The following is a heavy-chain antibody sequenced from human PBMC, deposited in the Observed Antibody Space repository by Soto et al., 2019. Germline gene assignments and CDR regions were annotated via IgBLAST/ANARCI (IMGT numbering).Heavy chain of an antibody. CDR1: GFTFSSYS. J-gene: IGHJ5*02. Sequence: GGSLRLSCAASGFTFSSYSMNWVRQAPGKGLEWVSYISSSSSTIYYADSVKGRFTISRDNAKNSLYLQMNSLRAEDTAVYYCAREWLAAEGYYGSGSYSHWFDPWGQGTLVTVSS. D-gene: IGHD3-10*01. CDR3: AREWLAAEGYYGSGSYSHWFDP. V-gene: IGHV3-48*01. CDR2: ISSSSSTI.